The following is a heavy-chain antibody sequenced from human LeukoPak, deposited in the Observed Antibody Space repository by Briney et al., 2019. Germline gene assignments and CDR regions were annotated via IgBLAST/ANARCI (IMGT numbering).Heavy chain of an antibody. V-gene: IGHV4-31*03. CDR3: ARGTAYYFDY. CDR2: IYYSGST. J-gene: IGHJ4*02. D-gene: IGHD1-1*01. Sequence: TPSETLSLTCTVSGGSISSGGYYWSWIRQHPGKGLEWIGYIYYSGSTYYNPSLKSRVTISVDTSKNQFSLKLSSVTAADTAVYYCARGTAYYFDYWGQGTLVTVSS. CDR1: GGSISSGGYY.